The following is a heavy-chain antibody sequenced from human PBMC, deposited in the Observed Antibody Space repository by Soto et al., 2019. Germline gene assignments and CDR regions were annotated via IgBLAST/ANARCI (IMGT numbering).Heavy chain of an antibody. CDR2: ISAYNGNT. CDR1: GYTFTSYG. CDR3: ARARSYYDFWSGYYWAGCPDY. D-gene: IGHD3-3*01. Sequence: QVQLVPSGAEVKKPGASVKVSCKASGYTFTSYGISWVRQAPGQGLEWMGWISAYNGNTNYAQKLQGRVTMTTDTSTSTAYMELRSLRSDDTAVYYCARARSYYDFWSGYYWAGCPDYWGQGTLVTVSS. V-gene: IGHV1-18*01. J-gene: IGHJ4*02.